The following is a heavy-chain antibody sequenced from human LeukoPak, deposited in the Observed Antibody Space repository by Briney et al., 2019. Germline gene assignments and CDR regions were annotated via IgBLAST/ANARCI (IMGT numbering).Heavy chain of an antibody. CDR2: IYYSGSA. CDR3: ARGLEKWWAFDY. Sequence: SETLSLTCTVSGGSINSGDYYWNWIRQPPGKGLEWIGYIYYSGSAYYNTSLKSRVIMSVDTSKSQFSLRLSSVTAADTAVYYCARGLEKWWAFDYWGQGALVTVSS. J-gene: IGHJ4*02. D-gene: IGHD2-15*01. V-gene: IGHV4-30-4*01. CDR1: GGSINSGDYY.